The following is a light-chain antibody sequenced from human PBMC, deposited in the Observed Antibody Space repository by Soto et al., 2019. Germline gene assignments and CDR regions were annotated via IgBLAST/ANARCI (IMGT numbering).Light chain of an antibody. CDR2: AAS. V-gene: IGKV1-39*01. CDR1: QSISNY. CDR3: QQTYSTWT. Sequence: GNRVTITCRASQSISNYLNWYQQKPGKAPKLLIYAASSLQSGVPSRFSGSGSGKDFTLTISSLQPEDFASYYCQQTYSTWTFGQGTKVEIK. J-gene: IGKJ1*01.